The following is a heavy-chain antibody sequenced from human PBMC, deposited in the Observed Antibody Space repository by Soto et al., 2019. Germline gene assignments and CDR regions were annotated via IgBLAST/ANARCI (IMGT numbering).Heavy chain of an antibody. CDR3: ARIHFGDEPSYYYYGMDV. CDR1: GGSFSSGDYY. CDR2: VYYTGIT. Sequence: SETLSLTCTVSGGSFSSGDYYWSGVRHPPGKGLEWIGYVYYTGITFNNPSLKSRVSISIDTSKTQFSLKLSSVTAADTAVYYCARIHFGDEPSYYYYGMDVWGQGTTVTVSS. J-gene: IGHJ6*02. V-gene: IGHV4-30-4*01. D-gene: IGHD4-17*01.